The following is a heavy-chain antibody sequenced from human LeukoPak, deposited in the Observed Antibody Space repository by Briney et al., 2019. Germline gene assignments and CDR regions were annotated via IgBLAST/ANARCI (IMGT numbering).Heavy chain of an antibody. D-gene: IGHD5-24*01. CDR2: IYYIGST. Sequence: SETLSLTCTVSGGSISSYYWSWIRQPPGKGLEWIGYIYYIGSTNYNPSLKSRVTISVDTSKNQFSLKLSSVTAADTAVYYCARHLGGDGYNRYFDYWGQGTLVTVSS. V-gene: IGHV4-59*08. CDR3: ARHLGGDGYNRYFDY. CDR1: GGSISSYY. J-gene: IGHJ4*02.